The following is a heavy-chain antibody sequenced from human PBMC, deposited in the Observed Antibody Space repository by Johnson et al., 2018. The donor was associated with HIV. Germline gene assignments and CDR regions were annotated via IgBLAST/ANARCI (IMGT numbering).Heavy chain of an antibody. V-gene: IGHV3-30-3*01. CDR3: ARKGAWAFDI. CDR1: GFTVSSNY. CDR2: ISYDGSNK. D-gene: IGHD3-16*01. J-gene: IGHJ3*02. Sequence: QMQLVESGGGLIQPGGSLRLSCAASGFTVSSNYMSWVRQAPCKGLEWVAVISYDGSNKYYADSVKGRFNISRDNSKNTLYMQRNSLRAEDTAGYYCARKGAWAFDIWGQGTMVTVSS.